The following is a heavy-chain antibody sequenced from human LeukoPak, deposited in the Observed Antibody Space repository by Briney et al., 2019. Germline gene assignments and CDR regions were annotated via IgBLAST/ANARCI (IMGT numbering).Heavy chain of an antibody. CDR2: IYYSGST. V-gene: IGHV4-59*08. CDR3: ARVIVVPGWFDP. CDR1: GGSISSYY. J-gene: IGHJ5*02. D-gene: IGHD2-15*01. Sequence: SETLSLTCTVSGGSISSYYWSWIRQPPGKGLEWIGYIYYSGSTNYNPSLKSRVTISVDTSKNQFSLKLSSVTAADSAVYYCARVIVVPGWFDPWGQGTLVTVSS.